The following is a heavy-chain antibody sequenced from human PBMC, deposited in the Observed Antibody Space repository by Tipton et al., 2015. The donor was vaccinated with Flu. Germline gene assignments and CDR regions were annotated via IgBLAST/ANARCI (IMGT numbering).Heavy chain of an antibody. CDR3: ARIAARGYYYYGMDV. CDR1: GFTFSSYA. D-gene: IGHD6-6*01. J-gene: IGHJ6*02. V-gene: IGHV3-30-3*01. CDR2: ISYDGSNK. Sequence: SLRPSCAASGFTFSSYAMHWVRQAPGKGLEWVAVISYDGSNKYYADSVKGRFTISRDNSKNTLYLQMNSLRAEDTAVYYCARIAARGYYYYGMDVWGQGTTVTVSS.